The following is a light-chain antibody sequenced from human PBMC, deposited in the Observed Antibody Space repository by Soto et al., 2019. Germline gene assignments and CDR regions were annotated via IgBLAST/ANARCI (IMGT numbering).Light chain of an antibody. CDR2: EDN. V-gene: IGLV6-57*01. CDR3: QSYDATNQV. Sequence: NFMLTQPHSVSDSPEKTGIISCTRSSGSIASNYVQWYQQRPGSSPTTVIYEDNQRPSGVPDRFSGAIDSSSNSASLTISGLETEDEADYYCQSYDATNQVFGGGTTLTVL. CDR1: SGSIASNY. J-gene: IGLJ3*02.